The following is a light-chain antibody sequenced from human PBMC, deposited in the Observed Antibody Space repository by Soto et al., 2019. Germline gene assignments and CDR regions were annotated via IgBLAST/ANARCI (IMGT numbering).Light chain of an antibody. J-gene: IGLJ2*01. CDR3: TSYTTSDTPVV. CDR2: EVG. CDR1: SSDVGAYNY. V-gene: IGLV2-14*01. Sequence: QSALTQPASVSGSPGQSITISCTGTSSDVGAYNYVSWYQHHPGKAPKLVIYEVGNRPSGVSNRFSGSKSGNTASLTISGLQAEDEADYYCTSYTTSDTPVVFGGGTQLTVL.